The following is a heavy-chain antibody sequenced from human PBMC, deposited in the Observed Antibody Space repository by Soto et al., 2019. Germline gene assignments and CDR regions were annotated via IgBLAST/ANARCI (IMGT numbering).Heavy chain of an antibody. V-gene: IGHV1-18*01. D-gene: IGHD2-2*02. J-gene: IGHJ4*01. Sequence: GASVKVSCKASGYSFASYGISWVRQAPGQGLEWMGWVSTYNGDTNYAQKFQGRVTMTTDTSTSTAYMELRSLRSDDTAVYYCTRDACVSSTCYIGYWG. CDR2: VSTYNGDT. CDR3: TRDACVSSTCYIGY. CDR1: GYSFASYG.